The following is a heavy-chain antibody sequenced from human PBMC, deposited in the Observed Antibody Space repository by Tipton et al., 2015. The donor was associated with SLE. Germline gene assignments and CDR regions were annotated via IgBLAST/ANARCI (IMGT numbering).Heavy chain of an antibody. V-gene: IGHV4-34*01. CDR3: ARGRY. CDR2: INQSGST. J-gene: IGHJ4*02. CDR1: GGSFSGYY. Sequence: TLSLTCAVYGGSFSGYYWSWIRQPPRKGLEWIGEINQSGSTNYNPSLKSRVTISVDTSKTQFSLKLSSVTAADTAVYYCARGRYGGQGTLATVSS.